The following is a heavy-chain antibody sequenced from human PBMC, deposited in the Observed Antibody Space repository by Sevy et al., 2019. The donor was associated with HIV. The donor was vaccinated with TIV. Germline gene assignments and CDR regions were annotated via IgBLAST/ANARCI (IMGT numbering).Heavy chain of an antibody. CDR3: ARGRKTTEEWLEELDYYYGLDV. V-gene: IGHV3-30*02. CDR2: VRNDGSNK. D-gene: IGHD2-8*01. J-gene: IGHJ6*02. Sequence: GGSLRLSCAASGFSLTTSDMHWVRQAPGKGLEWVAYVRNDGSNKYYADSVRDRFTISRDSPKNTLYLQMNSLRDEGTAIYYCARGRKTTEEWLEELDYYYGLDVWGQGTTDTVSS. CDR1: GFSLTTSD.